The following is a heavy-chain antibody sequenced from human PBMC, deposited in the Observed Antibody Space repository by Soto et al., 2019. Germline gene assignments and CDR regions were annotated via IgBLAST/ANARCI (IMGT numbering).Heavy chain of an antibody. V-gene: IGHV1-18*04. J-gene: IGHJ4*02. CDR1: GYTFTSYG. D-gene: IGHD5-18*01. CDR2: ISAYNGNT. Sequence: VSVKVACKASGYTFTSYGISRVRQAPGQGLEWMGWISAYNGNTNYAQKLQGRVTMTTDTSTSTAYMEPRSLRSDDTAVYYCARDLRGYSYGFDPYWGQGTLVTVSS. CDR3: ARDLRGYSYGFDPY.